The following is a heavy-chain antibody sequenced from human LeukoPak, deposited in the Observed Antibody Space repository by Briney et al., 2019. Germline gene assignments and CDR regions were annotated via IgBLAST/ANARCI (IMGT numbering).Heavy chain of an antibody. Sequence: GGSLRLSCAASGFTFSSYAMNWVRQAPGKGLEWVSGINGSGGSTYYADSVKGRFTISRDNNKNSLYLQMTSLRTEDTALYYCTKGSNTWPSLFDYWGQGTLVTVSS. CDR1: GFTFSSYA. J-gene: IGHJ4*02. V-gene: IGHV3-23*01. CDR2: INGSGGST. D-gene: IGHD2-2*02. CDR3: TKGSNTWPSLFDY.